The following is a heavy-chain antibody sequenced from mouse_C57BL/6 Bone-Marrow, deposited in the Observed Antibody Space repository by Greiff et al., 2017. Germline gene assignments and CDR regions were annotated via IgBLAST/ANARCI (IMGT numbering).Heavy chain of an antibody. D-gene: IGHD2-2*01. Sequence: QVQLQQPGAELVKPGASVKMSCKASGYTFTSYWITWVKQRPGQGLEWIGDIYPGSGSTNYNEKFKSKATLTVDTSSSTAYMQLSSLTSEDSAVYYCAIPYGYDDAMDYWAQGTSVTVSS. J-gene: IGHJ4*01. CDR1: GYTFTSYW. CDR2: IYPGSGST. CDR3: AIPYGYDDAMDY. V-gene: IGHV1-55*01.